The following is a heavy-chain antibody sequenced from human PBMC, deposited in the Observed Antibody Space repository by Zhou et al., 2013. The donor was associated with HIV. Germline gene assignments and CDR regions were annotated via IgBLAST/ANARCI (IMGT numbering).Heavy chain of an antibody. J-gene: IGHJ3*02. CDR3: ARGLAANYYDSSGYAFDI. V-gene: IGHV1-18*01. D-gene: IGHD3-22*01. Sequence: QVQLVQSGAEVKKPGASVKVSCKASGYTFTSYGISWVRQAPGQGLEWMGWISAYNGNTNYAQKLQGRVTMTTDTSTSTAYMELRSLRSDDTAVYYCARGLAANYYDSSGYAFDIWGQGTMVTVSS. CDR2: ISAYNGNT. CDR1: GYTFTSYG.